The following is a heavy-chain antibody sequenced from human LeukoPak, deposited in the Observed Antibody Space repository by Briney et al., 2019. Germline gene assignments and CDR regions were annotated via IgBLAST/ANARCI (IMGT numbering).Heavy chain of an antibody. CDR3: VRAVAGPFDY. J-gene: IGHJ4*02. CDR1: GGSISSYY. CDR2: IYYSGST. V-gene: IGHV4-59*01. Sequence: PPETLSLTCTVSGGSISSYYWSWIRQSPGKGLEWIGYIYYSGSTNYSPSLKNRVTISVDTSKKQFSLKLNSVTAADTAVYYCVRAVAGPFDYWGQGTLVTVSS. D-gene: IGHD6-19*01.